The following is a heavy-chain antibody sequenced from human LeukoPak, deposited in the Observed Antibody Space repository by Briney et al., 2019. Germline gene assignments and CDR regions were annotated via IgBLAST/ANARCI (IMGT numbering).Heavy chain of an antibody. D-gene: IGHD5-12*01. CDR3: ARDKMRSGLRFFGY. V-gene: IGHV4-34*01. J-gene: IGHJ4*02. CDR1: GGSFSGYY. Sequence: SETLSLTCAVYGGSFSGYYWSWIRQPPGKGLEWIGEINHSGSTNYNPSLKSRVTISVDTSKNQFSLKLSSVTAADTAVYYCARDKMRSGLRFFGYWGQGTLVTVSS. CDR2: INHSGST.